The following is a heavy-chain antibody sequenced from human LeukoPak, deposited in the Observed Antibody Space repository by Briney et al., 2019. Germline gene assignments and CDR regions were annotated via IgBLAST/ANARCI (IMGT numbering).Heavy chain of an antibody. CDR1: GRSISSSSYY. D-gene: IGHD7-27*01. CDR2: IYYSGST. J-gene: IGHJ6*03. Sequence: SETLSLTCTVSGRSISSSSYYWGWIRQPPGKGLEWFGSIYYSGSTYYNPSLKSRVTISVDTSKNQFSLKLSSVTAADTAVYYCARVFPEELGTGYYYYMDVWGKGTTVTVSS. CDR3: ARVFPEELGTGYYYYMDV. V-gene: IGHV4-39*07.